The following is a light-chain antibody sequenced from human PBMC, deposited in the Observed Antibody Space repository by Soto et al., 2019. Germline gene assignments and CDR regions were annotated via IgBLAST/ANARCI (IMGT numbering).Light chain of an antibody. Sequence: DIQMTQSPSSLSASVGDRVTISCRASQSITRYLNWYRQKPGKAPELLIHAVSTLQSGVPSSFSGSGSGTDFTLTISSLRPEDSATYYCQQSASTPHKFGQGTKVEIK. CDR1: QSITRY. CDR3: QQSASTPHK. CDR2: AVS. J-gene: IGKJ1*01. V-gene: IGKV1-39*01.